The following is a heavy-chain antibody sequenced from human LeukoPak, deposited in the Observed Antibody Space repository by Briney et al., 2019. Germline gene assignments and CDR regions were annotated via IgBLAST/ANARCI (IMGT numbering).Heavy chain of an antibody. V-gene: IGHV4-31*03. CDR2: IYYSGST. D-gene: IGHD6-6*01. Sequence: SKTLSLTCTVSGGSISSGGYYWSWIRQHPGKGLEWIGYIYYSGSTYYNPSLKSRVTISVDTSKNQFSLKLSSVTAADTAVYYCARASWSSSISWLAWGQGTLVTVSS. CDR3: ARASWSSSISWLA. CDR1: GGSISSGGYY. J-gene: IGHJ5*02.